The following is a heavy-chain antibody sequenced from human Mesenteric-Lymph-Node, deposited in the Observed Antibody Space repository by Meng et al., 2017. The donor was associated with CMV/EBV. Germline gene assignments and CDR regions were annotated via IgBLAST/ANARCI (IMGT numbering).Heavy chain of an antibody. Sequence: GESLKISCAASGFTFGTYTMNWVRQAPGKGLEWVGNIKQDGSETYYVDSVKGRFTISRDNAKNSLYLQMNSLRAEDTAVYYCARVGVGSSSSFDYWGQGTLVTVSS. D-gene: IGHD6-6*01. CDR2: IKQDGSET. CDR1: GFTFGTYT. V-gene: IGHV3-7*01. J-gene: IGHJ4*02. CDR3: ARVGVGSSSSFDY.